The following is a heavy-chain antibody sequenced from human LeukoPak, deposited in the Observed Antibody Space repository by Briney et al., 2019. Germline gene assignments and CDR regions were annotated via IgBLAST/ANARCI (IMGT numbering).Heavy chain of an antibody. CDR2: INHSGST. J-gene: IGHJ4*02. CDR3: ARSELLWFGGVNSGFDY. D-gene: IGHD3-10*01. Sequence: SETLSLTCAVYGGSFSGYYWSWIRQPPGKGLEWIGEINHSGSTNYNPSLKSRVTISVDTSRNQFSLKLSSVTAADTAVYYCARSELLWFGGVNSGFDYWGQGTLVTVS. V-gene: IGHV4-34*01. CDR1: GGSFSGYY.